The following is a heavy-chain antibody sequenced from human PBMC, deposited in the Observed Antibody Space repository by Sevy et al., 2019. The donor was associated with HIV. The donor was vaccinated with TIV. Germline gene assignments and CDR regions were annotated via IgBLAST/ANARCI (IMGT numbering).Heavy chain of an antibody. V-gene: IGHV3-15*01. CDR1: GFTFSDAW. J-gene: IGHJ4*02. CDR3: TTEGAD. CDR2: IRSKGDGGTT. Sequence: GGSLRLSCAASGFTFSDAWLSWVRQVPGKGLEWVGRIRSKGDGGTTEYPAPVKGRFIITRDDSKSMRYLQMNSLKTEDTGVYYCTTEGADWGRGTLVTVSS.